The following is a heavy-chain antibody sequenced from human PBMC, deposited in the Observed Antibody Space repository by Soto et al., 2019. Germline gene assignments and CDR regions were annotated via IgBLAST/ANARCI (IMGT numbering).Heavy chain of an antibody. CDR3: ARHIWEKKYGDYLY. Sequence: SETLSLTCTVSGGSISSSSYYWGWIRQPPGKGLEWIGSIYYSGSTYYNPSLKSRVTISVDTSKNQFSLKLSSVTAADTAVYYCARHIWEKKYGDYLYWGQGTLVTVSS. J-gene: IGHJ4*02. CDR1: GGSISSSSYY. D-gene: IGHD4-17*01. V-gene: IGHV4-39*01. CDR2: IYYSGST.